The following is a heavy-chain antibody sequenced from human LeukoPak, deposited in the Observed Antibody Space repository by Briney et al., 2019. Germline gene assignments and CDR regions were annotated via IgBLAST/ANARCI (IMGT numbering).Heavy chain of an antibody. J-gene: IGHJ4*02. CDR2: INHSGST. CDR3: ARGRYSYGIDY. Sequence: SETLSLTCAVYGGSFSGYYRSWIRQPPGKGLEWIGEINHSGSTNYNPSLKSRVTISVDTSKNQFSLKLSSVTAADTAVYYCARGRYSYGIDYWGQGTLVTVSS. CDR1: GGSFSGYY. V-gene: IGHV4-34*01. D-gene: IGHD5-18*01.